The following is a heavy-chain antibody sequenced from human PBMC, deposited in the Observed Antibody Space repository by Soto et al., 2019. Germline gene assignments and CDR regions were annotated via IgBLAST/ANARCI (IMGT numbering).Heavy chain of an antibody. D-gene: IGHD5-12*01. CDR3: ARADGYDRYFDY. J-gene: IGHJ4*02. V-gene: IGHV4-30-4*01. CDR2: IYYSGST. Sequence: SETLSLTCTVSGGSISSGDYYWSWIRQPPGKGLEWIGYIYYSGSTYYNPSLKSRVTISVDTSKNQFSLKLSSVTAADTAVYYCARADGYDRYFDYWGQGTLVTVSS. CDR1: GGSISSGDYY.